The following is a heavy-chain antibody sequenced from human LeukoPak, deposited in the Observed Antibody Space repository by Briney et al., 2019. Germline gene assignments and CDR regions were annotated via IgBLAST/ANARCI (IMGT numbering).Heavy chain of an antibody. Sequence: ASVKVSCKASGYTFTNYYIHWVRQAPGQGLECMGIINPSGGSTSYAQKFQGRVTMTRDMSTSTVYMELSSLRSEDTAVYYCARGKYYYDSSGYYRYWGQGTLVTVSS. J-gene: IGHJ4*02. V-gene: IGHV1-46*01. D-gene: IGHD3-22*01. CDR2: INPSGGST. CDR1: GYTFTNYY. CDR3: ARGKYYYDSSGYYRY.